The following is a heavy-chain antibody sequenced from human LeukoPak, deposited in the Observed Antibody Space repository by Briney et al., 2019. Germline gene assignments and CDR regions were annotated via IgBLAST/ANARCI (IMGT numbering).Heavy chain of an antibody. CDR3: ARSELNDYFKY. CDR1: GYSISSGYD. Sequence: PSETLSLTCTVSGYSISSGYDWGWMRQAPGKGLEWLASISQSGDTYNNPSLSVDTSKNQLSLKLTSVTAADTAVHFCARSELNDYFKYWGQGILVTVST. V-gene: IGHV4-38-2*02. J-gene: IGHJ4*02. CDR2: ISQSGDT. D-gene: IGHD3-16*01.